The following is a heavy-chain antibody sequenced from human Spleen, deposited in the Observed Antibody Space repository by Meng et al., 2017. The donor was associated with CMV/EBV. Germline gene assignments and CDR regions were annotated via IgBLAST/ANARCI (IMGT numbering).Heavy chain of an antibody. V-gene: IGHV3-7*01. D-gene: IGHD6-13*01. Sequence: GESLKISCAASRFTFSNYWMTWVRQAPGKGLEWVANIKEDGSEKHYVDSVKGRFTISRDNAKNSLYLQMNSLRAEDMAVYYCARISGSSWLSFHFDYWGQGALVTVSS. CDR3: ARISGSSWLSFHFDY. CDR2: IKEDGSEK. J-gene: IGHJ4*02. CDR1: RFTFSNYW.